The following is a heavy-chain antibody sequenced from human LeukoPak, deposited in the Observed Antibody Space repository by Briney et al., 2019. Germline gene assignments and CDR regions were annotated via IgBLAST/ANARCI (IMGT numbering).Heavy chain of an antibody. Sequence: ASVKDSCKASGYTFTSYAMHWVRQAPGQRLEWMGWINAGNGNTKYPQKFQGRVTITRDTSASTAYMELSSLRSEDTAVYYCARDRYSSDAFDIWGQGTMVTVSS. V-gene: IGHV1-3*01. CDR1: GYTFTSYA. CDR2: INAGNGNT. D-gene: IGHD6-13*01. J-gene: IGHJ3*02. CDR3: ARDRYSSDAFDI.